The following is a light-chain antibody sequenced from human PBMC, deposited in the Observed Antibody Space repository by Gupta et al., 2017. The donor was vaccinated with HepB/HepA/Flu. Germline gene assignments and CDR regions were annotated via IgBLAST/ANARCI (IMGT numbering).Light chain of an antibody. CDR3: QQYCTTPRT. J-gene: IGKJ3*01. CDR1: QSVLYSSNNKNY. V-gene: IGKV4-1*01. CDR2: WAS. Sequence: DIVMTQSPDSLAVSLGERATINCKSSQSVLYSSNNKNYLAWYQQKSGQPPKLLIYWASTRESGVPDRFSGSGSGTDFTLTISSLQAEDVAVYYCQQYCTTPRTFGHGTKVDIK.